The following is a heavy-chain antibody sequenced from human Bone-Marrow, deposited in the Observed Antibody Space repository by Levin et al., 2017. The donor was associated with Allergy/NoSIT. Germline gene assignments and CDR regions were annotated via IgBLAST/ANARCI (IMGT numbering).Heavy chain of an antibody. CDR1: GFTFSPYS. D-gene: IGHD3-10*01. J-gene: IGHJ4*02. V-gene: IGHV3-48*04. CDR2: ISSSSSTI. CDR3: ARSSGHFDY. Sequence: SCAASGFTFSPYSMNWVRQAPGKGLEWLSYISSSSSTIHYADSVKGRFTTSRDDAKSSVSLQMNGLRGEDTAVYYCARSSGHFDYWGQGTLVTVSS.